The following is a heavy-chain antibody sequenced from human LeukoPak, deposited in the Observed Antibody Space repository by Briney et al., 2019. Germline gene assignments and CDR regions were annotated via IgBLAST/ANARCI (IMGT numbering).Heavy chain of an antibody. CDR1: GGTFSSYG. J-gene: IGHJ5*02. D-gene: IGHD3-10*01. CDR3: ARAHYYGSGSYNWFDP. V-gene: IGHV1-69*13. Sequence: SVKVSCKASGGTFSSYGISWVRQAPGQGLEWMGGIIPIFGTANCAQKFQDRVTITADESTSTAYMELSSLRSEDTAVYYCARAHYYGSGSYNWFDPWGQGTLVTVSS. CDR2: IIPIFGTA.